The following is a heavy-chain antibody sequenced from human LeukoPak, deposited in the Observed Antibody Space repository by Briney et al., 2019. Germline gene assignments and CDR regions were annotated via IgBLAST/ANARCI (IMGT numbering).Heavy chain of an antibody. CDR2: VYYSGST. CDR1: GGSISSYY. J-gene: IGHJ4*02. CDR3: ARGKPYPKDEIFDY. D-gene: IGHD1-14*01. Sequence: SETLSLTCTVSGGSISSYYLAWIRQPPGKGLECIGYVYYSGSTNYNPSLKSRVTISVDTSKNQFSLKLSSVTAADTAVYYCARGKPYPKDEIFDYWGQGTLVTVSS. V-gene: IGHV4-59*01.